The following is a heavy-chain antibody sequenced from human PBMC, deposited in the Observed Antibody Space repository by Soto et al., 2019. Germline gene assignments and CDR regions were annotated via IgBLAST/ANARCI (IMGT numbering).Heavy chain of an antibody. V-gene: IGHV6-1*01. Sequence: KQSQTLSLTCAISGDSVSSNSAAWNWIRQSPSRGLEWLGRTYYRSKWYNDYAVSVKSRITINPDTSKNQFSLQLNSVTPEDTAVYYCARRRLVRGWLRDDEFDYWGQGTLVTVSS. CDR1: GDSVSSNSAA. CDR3: ARRRLVRGWLRDDEFDY. D-gene: IGHD3-10*01. J-gene: IGHJ4*02. CDR2: TYYRSKWYN.